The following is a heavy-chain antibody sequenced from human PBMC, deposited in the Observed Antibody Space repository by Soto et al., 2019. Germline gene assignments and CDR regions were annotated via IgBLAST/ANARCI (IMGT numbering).Heavy chain of an antibody. Sequence: PGGSLRLSCAASGFTFSMYWMHWVRQVPGKGPEWVSRINDDGSHTNYADSVKGRFTISRDNAKNTLYLQMNDLRAEDTAVYYRTRGPRSTSTGTGAFWGQGTLVTVFS. V-gene: IGHV3-74*01. D-gene: IGHD1-1*01. CDR2: INDDGSHT. J-gene: IGHJ4*02. CDR1: GFTFSMYW. CDR3: TRGPRSTSTGTGAF.